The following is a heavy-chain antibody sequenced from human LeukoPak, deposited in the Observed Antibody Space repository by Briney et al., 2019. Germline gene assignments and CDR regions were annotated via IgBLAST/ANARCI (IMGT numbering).Heavy chain of an antibody. V-gene: IGHV4-34*01. Sequence: SETLSLTCAVYGENFSTYHYSWIRQSPGKGLEWIGEINHSGSTNYNPSLKSRVTISVDTSRNQFSLRLTSVTAADAALYYCARGKRVGYSYGLSAFDIWGQGTMVTVSS. CDR3: ARGKRVGYSYGLSAFDI. J-gene: IGHJ3*02. D-gene: IGHD5-18*01. CDR2: INHSGST. CDR1: GENFSTYH.